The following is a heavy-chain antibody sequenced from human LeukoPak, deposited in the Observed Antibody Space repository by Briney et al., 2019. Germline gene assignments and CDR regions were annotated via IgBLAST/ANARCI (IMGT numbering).Heavy chain of an antibody. J-gene: IGHJ4*02. CDR3: TRRGGSYYFDY. CDR1: GYSISSGYY. V-gene: IGHV4-38-2*02. Sequence: SETLSLTCTVSGYSISSGYYWGWIRQPPGKGLEWIGSIYHSGSTYYNPSLKSRITISVDTSQNQFSLKLSSVTAADTAVYYCTRRGGSYYFDYWGQGTLVTVSS. CDR2: IYHSGST. D-gene: IGHD1-26*01.